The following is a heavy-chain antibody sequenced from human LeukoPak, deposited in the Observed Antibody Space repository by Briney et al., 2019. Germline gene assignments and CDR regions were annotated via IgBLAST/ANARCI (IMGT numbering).Heavy chain of an antibody. CDR2: INPNSGGT. J-gene: IGHJ4*02. D-gene: IGHD1-26*01. Sequence: ASVKVSCKASGYTFTGYYMHWVRQAPGQGLEWMGWINPNSGGTNYAQKFQGRVTMTRDTSISTAYMELSRLRSDDTAVYCCARGSSIVGATRVFDYWGQGTLVTVSS. V-gene: IGHV1-2*02. CDR1: GYTFTGYY. CDR3: ARGSSIVGATRVFDY.